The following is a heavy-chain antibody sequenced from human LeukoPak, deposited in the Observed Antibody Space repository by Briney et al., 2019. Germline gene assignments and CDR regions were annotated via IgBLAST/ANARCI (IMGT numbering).Heavy chain of an antibody. V-gene: IGHV3-30-3*01. D-gene: IGHD2-2*02. CDR1: GFTFSSYA. J-gene: IGHJ4*02. Sequence: GGSLRLSCAASGFTFSSYAKHWVRQAPGKGLEWVAVISYDGSNKYYADSVKGRFTISRDNSKNTLYLQMNSLRAEDTAVYYCARDYSVVPAAILDYWGQGTLVTVSS. CDR3: ARDYSVVPAAILDY. CDR2: ISYDGSNK.